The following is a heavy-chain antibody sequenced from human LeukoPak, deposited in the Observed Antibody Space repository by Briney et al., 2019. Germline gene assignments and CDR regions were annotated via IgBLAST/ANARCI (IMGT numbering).Heavy chain of an antibody. CDR2: IYADGYT. V-gene: IGHV3-53*04. J-gene: IGHJ3*01. CDR3: ARDRRGEKDFDV. CDR1: GISVSNDH. Sequence: QPGGSLRLSCAASGISVSNDHMSWVRQAPGKGLEWVSAIYADGYTRDPASVKGRFSISRHNSKNTVYLQMDNLRPEDTAVYYCARDRRGEKDFDVWGPGTMVTVSS.